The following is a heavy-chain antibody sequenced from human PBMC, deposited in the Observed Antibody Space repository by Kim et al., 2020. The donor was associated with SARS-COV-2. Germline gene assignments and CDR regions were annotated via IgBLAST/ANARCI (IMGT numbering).Heavy chain of an antibody. D-gene: IGHD3-10*01. CDR3: ARARITMVRGVIRRTYYFDY. Sequence: SETLSLTCAVYGGSFSGYYWSWIRQPPGKGPEWIGEINHSGSTNYNPSLKSRVTISVDTSKNQFSLKLSSVTAADTAVYYCARARITMVRGVIRRTYYFDYWGQGTLVTVSS. CDR1: GGSFSGYY. J-gene: IGHJ4*02. CDR2: INHSGST. V-gene: IGHV4-34*01.